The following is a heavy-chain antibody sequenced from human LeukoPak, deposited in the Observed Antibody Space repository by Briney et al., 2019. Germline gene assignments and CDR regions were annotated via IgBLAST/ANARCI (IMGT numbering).Heavy chain of an antibody. CDR2: IYYSGST. J-gene: IGHJ5*02. CDR1: GSSISSGGYY. V-gene: IGHV4-31*03. Sequence: SETLSLTCTVSGSSISSGGYYWSWIRQHPGKGLEWIGYIYYSGSTYYNPSLKSRVTISVDTSKNQFSLKLSSVTAADTAVYYCARGTLRFGVDPWGQGTLVTVSS. D-gene: IGHD5-12*01. CDR3: ARGTLRFGVDP.